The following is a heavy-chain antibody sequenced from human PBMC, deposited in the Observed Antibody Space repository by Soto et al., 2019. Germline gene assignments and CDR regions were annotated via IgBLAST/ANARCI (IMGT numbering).Heavy chain of an antibody. V-gene: IGHV5-51*01. Sequence: PGESLKISCKGSGYSFTSYWIGWVRQMPGKGLEWMGIIYPGDSDTRYSPSFQGQVTISADKSISTAYLQWSSLKASDTAMYYCARGGLEGSWFIGSHSSSSRYDAFDIWGQGTMVTVSS. CDR2: IYPGDSDT. D-gene: IGHD6-6*01. J-gene: IGHJ3*02. CDR1: GYSFTSYW. CDR3: ARGGLEGSWFIGSHSSSSRYDAFDI.